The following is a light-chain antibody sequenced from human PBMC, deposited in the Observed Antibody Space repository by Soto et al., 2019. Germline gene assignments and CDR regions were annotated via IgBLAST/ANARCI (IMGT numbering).Light chain of an antibody. J-gene: IGLJ7*01. CDR3: CSYAGTSTHTV. Sequence: SALTQPASVSGSPGQSITISCTGTSSDVGSYKLVSWYQQHPGKAPKLMISEVSKRPSGISDRFSGSKSGSTASLTISGLQAEDEADYYCCSYAGTSTHTVFGGGTQLTVL. CDR1: SSDVGSYKL. V-gene: IGLV2-23*02. CDR2: EVS.